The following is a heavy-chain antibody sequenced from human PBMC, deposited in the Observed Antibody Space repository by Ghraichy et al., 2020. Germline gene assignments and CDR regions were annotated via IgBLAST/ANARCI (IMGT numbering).Heavy chain of an antibody. V-gene: IGHV3-21*01. J-gene: IGHJ4*02. CDR3: ARYSGSDSPY. Sequence: SGGRGGPGGGVEWGGSISRRSRYIYDADSVKGRVTISRDNAKNSLYLQMNSLRAEDTAVYYCARYSGSDSPYWGQGTLVTVSS. D-gene: IGHD1-26*01. CDR2: ISRRSRYI.